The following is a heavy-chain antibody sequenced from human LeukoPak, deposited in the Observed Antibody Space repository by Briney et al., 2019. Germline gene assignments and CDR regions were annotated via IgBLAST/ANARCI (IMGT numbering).Heavy chain of an antibody. CDR3: ARRFPAHYFDY. Sequence: PSETLSLTCTVSGGSISSSSYYWGWIRQPPGKGLEWIGSIYYSGSTYYNPSLKSRVTISVDTSKNQFSLKLSPVTAADTAVYYCARRFPAHYFDYWGQGTLVTVSS. V-gene: IGHV4-39*01. CDR2: IYYSGST. D-gene: IGHD6-25*01. J-gene: IGHJ4*02. CDR1: GGSISSSSYY.